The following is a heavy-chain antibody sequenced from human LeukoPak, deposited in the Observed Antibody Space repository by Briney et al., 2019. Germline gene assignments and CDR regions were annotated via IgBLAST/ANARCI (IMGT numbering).Heavy chain of an antibody. CDR2: IGSSGSSI. J-gene: IGHJ6*02. CDR3: ARDKCSSTICYYYYGMDV. Sequence: PGGSLRLSCAASGFTFSSYEMNWVRQAPGKGLEWVSYIGSSGSSIYYADSVKGRFTISRDNAKNSLYLQMNSLRAEDTAVYYCARDKCSSTICYYYYGMDVWGQGTTVTVSS. D-gene: IGHD2-2*01. CDR1: GFTFSSYE. V-gene: IGHV3-48*03.